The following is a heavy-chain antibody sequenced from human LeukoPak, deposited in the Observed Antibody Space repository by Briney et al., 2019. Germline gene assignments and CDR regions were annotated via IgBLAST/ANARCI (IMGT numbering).Heavy chain of an antibody. V-gene: IGHV1-18*01. CDR2: ISGYNGNT. CDR1: GYTFSNYG. Sequence: ASVKVSCKASGYTFSNYGISWVRQAPGQGLEWMGWISGYNGNTNYAQNLQGRVTMTTDTSTSTAYIELRSLRSDDTAVYYCTRGVRAGTWYGGSYWGQGTLVTVSS. J-gene: IGHJ4*02. D-gene: IGHD6-13*01. CDR3: TRGVRAGTWYGGSY.